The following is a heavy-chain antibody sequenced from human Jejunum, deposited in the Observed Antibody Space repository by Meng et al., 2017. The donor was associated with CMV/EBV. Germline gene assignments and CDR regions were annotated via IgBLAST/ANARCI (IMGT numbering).Heavy chain of an antibody. J-gene: IGHJ4*02. Sequence: SGFTFSSYAMHWVRQAPGKGLEWVAVIPFDGNNEHYADSVKGRFTISRDNSKNTLYLQVNSLRPEDTGVYYCARGTGSGSWLIDSWGQGTLVTVSS. V-gene: IGHV3-30*04. CDR3: ARGTGSGSWLIDS. CDR2: IPFDGNNE. CDR1: GFTFSSYA. D-gene: IGHD6-13*01.